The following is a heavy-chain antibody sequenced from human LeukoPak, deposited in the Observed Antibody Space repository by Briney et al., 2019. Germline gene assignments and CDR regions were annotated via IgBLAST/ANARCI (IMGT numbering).Heavy chain of an antibody. J-gene: IGHJ4*02. CDR2: ISGSGGST. Sequence: GGSLRLSCAASGFTFSSYAMSWVRQAPGKGLEWVSAISGSGGSTYYVDSVKGRFTISRDNSKNTLYLQMNSLRAEDTAVYYCAKDLRSSSWYCYFDYWGQGTLVTVSS. D-gene: IGHD6-13*01. V-gene: IGHV3-23*01. CDR3: AKDLRSSSWYCYFDY. CDR1: GFTFSSYA.